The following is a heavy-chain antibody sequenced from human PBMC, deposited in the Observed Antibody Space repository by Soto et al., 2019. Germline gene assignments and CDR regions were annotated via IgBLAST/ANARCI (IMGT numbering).Heavy chain of an antibody. CDR2: IYHTGSA. Sequence: QVHLQESGPGLVKPSETLSLTCAVSAYSISSGYYWGWIRQPPGKGLEWFGSIYHTGSAYYNPSLKGRVTMSVDTSKNQFSLKLTSVTAADTAVFYCARISTSLYYFDSWGQGTLVTVSS. J-gene: IGHJ4*02. V-gene: IGHV4-38-2*01. D-gene: IGHD2-2*01. CDR1: AYSISSGYY. CDR3: ARISTSLYYFDS.